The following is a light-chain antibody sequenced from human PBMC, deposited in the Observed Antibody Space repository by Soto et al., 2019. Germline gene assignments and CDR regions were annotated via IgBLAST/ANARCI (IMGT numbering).Light chain of an antibody. V-gene: IGKV3-20*01. J-gene: IGKJ1*01. Sequence: ESVLTQSPGTLSLSPGERATLSCRASQSVSSSYLAWYQQKPGRAPRLLIYDASSRATGIPDRFSGSGSGTDFTLTISRLEPEDFAVYYCQQYGSSPRTFGQGTKVEVK. CDR3: QQYGSSPRT. CDR2: DAS. CDR1: QSVSSSY.